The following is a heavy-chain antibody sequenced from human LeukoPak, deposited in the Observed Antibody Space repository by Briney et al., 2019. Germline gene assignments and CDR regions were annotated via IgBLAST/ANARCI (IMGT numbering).Heavy chain of an antibody. CDR3: AKINNDDDY. V-gene: IGHV3-30*18. CDR2: ISPDGKIE. Sequence: GRSLRLSCAAPGFPFTTFGIHWVRQAPGKGLEWVAAISPDGKIEYYTDSVKGRFTVSRDNSKNMIYLQMNSLRGEDSAVYFCAKINNDDDYWGQGALVTVSS. CDR1: GFPFTTFG. J-gene: IGHJ4*02. D-gene: IGHD1/OR15-1a*01.